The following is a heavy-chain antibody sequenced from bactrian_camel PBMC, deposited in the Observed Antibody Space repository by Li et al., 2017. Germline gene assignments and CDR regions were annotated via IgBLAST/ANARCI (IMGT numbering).Heavy chain of an antibody. D-gene: IGHD5*01. CDR2: IYTRLSSI. J-gene: IGHJ4*01. V-gene: IGHV3S1*01. CDR3: AGRSAACTIAGWGSASSYTD. Sequence: QVQLVESGGGSVQPGGSLNLTCAASGYTMNMYCMGWLRQAPGKEREAVAAIYTRLSSIYYADSVKGRFTISQDNLQRAIYLQMDNLKTDDTAMYYCAGRSAACTIAGWGSASSYTDWGQGTQVTVS. CDR1: GYTMNMYC.